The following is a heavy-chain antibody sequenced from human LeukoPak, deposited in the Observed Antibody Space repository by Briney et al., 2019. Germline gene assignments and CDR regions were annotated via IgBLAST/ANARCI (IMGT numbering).Heavy chain of an antibody. CDR3: ATSPGYPY. D-gene: IGHD6-25*01. J-gene: IGHJ4*02. Sequence: GGSLRLSCAASGFTVSSNYMNWVRQAPGKGLEWVSSISSSSSYIYYADSVKGRFTISRDNAKSSLYLQMNGLRAEDTAVFYCATSPGYPYWGQGTLVTVSS. V-gene: IGHV3-21*01. CDR2: ISSSSSYI. CDR1: GFTVSSNY.